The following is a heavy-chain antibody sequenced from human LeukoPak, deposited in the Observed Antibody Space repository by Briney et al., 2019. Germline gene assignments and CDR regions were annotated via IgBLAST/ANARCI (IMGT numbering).Heavy chain of an antibody. Sequence: AXGKXXXXGXVISVSCYYTFYAYSVKGRFTISRDNSKNTLYLQMNSLRAEDTAVYYCAKEGRGVIGFFDYWGQGTLVAVSS. V-gene: IGHV3-23*01. CDR2: ISVSCYYT. CDR3: AKEGRGVIGFFDY. J-gene: IGHJ4*02. D-gene: IGHD3-16*02.